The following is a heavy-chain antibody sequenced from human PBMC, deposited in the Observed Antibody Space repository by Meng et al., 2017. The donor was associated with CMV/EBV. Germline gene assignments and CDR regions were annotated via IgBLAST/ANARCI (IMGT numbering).Heavy chain of an antibody. CDR1: GGTFSSYS. J-gene: IGHJ1*01. CDR2: ITPLFGTS. D-gene: IGHD3-10*01. CDR3: AREKIISRFEYFHH. V-gene: IGHV1-69*01. Sequence: QIQLVQSGAEVKEPGSSVRVSCKASGGTFSSYSLSWVRQAPGQGLEWMGAITPLFGTSTYAEKFQGRVMITADESTSTAYMELSSLKSDDTAVYYCAREKIISRFEYFHHWGQGTLVTVSS.